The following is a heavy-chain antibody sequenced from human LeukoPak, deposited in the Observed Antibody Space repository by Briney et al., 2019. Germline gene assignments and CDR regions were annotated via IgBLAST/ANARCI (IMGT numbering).Heavy chain of an antibody. D-gene: IGHD6-13*01. V-gene: IGHV3-30*18. CDR1: GFTFSSYG. CDR3: AKDPRRYSRTGGYFDY. CDR2: ISYDGSNK. J-gene: IGHJ4*02. Sequence: GGSLRLSCAASGFTFSSYGMHWVRQAPGKGLEWVAVISYDGSNKYYADSVKGRFTISRDNSKNTLYLQMNSLRAEDTAVYYCAKDPRRYSRTGGYFDYWGQGTLVTVSS.